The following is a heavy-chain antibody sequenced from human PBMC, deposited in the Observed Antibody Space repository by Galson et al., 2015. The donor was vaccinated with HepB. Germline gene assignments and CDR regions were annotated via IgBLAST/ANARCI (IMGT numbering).Heavy chain of an antibody. CDR1: GFTFSSYS. CDR2: ISSSSRYI. CDR3: ARDLGFFDWLLVDAFDI. D-gene: IGHD3-9*01. Sequence: SLRLSCAASGFTFSSYSMNWVRQAPGKGLEWVALISSSSRYIYYADSVKGRFTISRDNANNSLYLQMNSLRAEDTAVYYCARDLGFFDWLLVDAFDIWGQGTMVTVSS. J-gene: IGHJ3*02. V-gene: IGHV3-21*01.